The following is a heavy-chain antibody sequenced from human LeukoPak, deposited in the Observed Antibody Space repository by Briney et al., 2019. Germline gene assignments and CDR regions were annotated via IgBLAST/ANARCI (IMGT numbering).Heavy chain of an antibody. CDR3: ARVKDDYVWGSYSY. V-gene: IGHV1-2*06. CDR2: INPNSGDT. J-gene: IGHJ4*02. Sequence: ASVRVSCKASGYIFTDYYDYYIHWVRQAPGQGLEWMGRINPNSGDTDYTQKFQGRVTMTRDTSISTAYMELSRLGSDDTAVYYCARVKDDYVWGSYSYWGQGTLVTVSS. CDR1: GYIFTDYYDYY. D-gene: IGHD3-16*01.